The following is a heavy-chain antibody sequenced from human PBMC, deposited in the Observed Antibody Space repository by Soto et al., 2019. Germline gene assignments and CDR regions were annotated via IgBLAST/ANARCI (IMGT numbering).Heavy chain of an antibody. CDR3: ARDSYYDSTYYGMDV. V-gene: IGHV3-74*01. D-gene: IGHD3-22*01. CDR2: INRDGSST. Sequence: GGSLRLSCAASGFTFSSYWMHWVRQAPGKGLVWVSRINRDGSSTSYADSVKGRFTISRDNAKNTLYLQMNSLRAEETAVYFCARDSYYDSTYYGMDVWGQGTTVTVSS. CDR1: GFTFSSYW. J-gene: IGHJ6*02.